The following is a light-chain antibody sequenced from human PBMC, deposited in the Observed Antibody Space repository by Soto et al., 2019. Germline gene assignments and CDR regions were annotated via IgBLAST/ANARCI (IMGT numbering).Light chain of an antibody. J-gene: IGLJ3*02. Sequence: QSVLTQPPSVSEAPRQRVTISCSGSYSNIGNNAVNWYQQLPGRAPKLLIYYDDLVPSGVSDRFSGSKSGTSASLAISGLQSEDEADYYCTTWDDTLDGWVFGGGTKVTVL. CDR2: YDD. CDR3: TTWDDTLDGWV. CDR1: YSNIGNNA. V-gene: IGLV1-36*01.